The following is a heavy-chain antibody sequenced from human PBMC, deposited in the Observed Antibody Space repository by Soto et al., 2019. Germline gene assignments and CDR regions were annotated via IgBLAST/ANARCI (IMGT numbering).Heavy chain of an antibody. CDR3: ARGVYDSSGYHFDY. V-gene: IGHV4-31*03. J-gene: IGHJ4*02. D-gene: IGHD3-22*01. CDR1: GGSISSGAYY. CDR2: IYYSGST. Sequence: QVQLQESGPGLVKPSQTLSLTCTVSGGSISSGAYYWSWIRQHPGKGLEWIGYIYYSGSTYYNPSLKSRVTISVDTSKNQFSLRLSSVTVADTAVYYCARGVYDSSGYHFDYWGQGTLVTVSS.